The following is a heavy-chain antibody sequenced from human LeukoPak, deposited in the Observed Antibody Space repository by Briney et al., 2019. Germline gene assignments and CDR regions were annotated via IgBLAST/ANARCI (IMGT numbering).Heavy chain of an antibody. V-gene: IGHV3-20*04. J-gene: IGHJ6*04. CDR1: GFTVSSNS. D-gene: IGHD3-10*02. CDR3: AELGITMIGGV. Sequence: GGSLRLSCTVSGFTVSSNSMSWVRQAPGKGLEWVSGITWNGGSIGYVDSVKGRFTISRDNAKDSLYLQMNSLRAEDTAVYYCAELGITMIGGVWGKGTTVTISS. CDR2: ITWNGGSI.